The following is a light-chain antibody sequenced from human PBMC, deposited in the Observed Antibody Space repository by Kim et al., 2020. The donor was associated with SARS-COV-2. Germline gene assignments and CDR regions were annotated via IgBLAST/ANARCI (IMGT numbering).Light chain of an antibody. Sequence: VGDRCTITCRASQSISSYLNWYQQKPGKAPKLLIYAASSLQSGVPSRFSGSGSGTDFTLTISSLQPEDFATYYCQQSYSTPWTFGQGTKVDIK. CDR3: QQSYSTPWT. V-gene: IGKV1-39*01. CDR1: QSISSY. CDR2: AAS. J-gene: IGKJ1*01.